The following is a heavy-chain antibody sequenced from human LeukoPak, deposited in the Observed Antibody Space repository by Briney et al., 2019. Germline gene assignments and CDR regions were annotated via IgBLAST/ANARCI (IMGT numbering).Heavy chain of an antibody. V-gene: IGHV4-34*01. J-gene: IGHJ4*02. CDR1: GGSFSGYY. CDR2: INHSGST. Sequence: PSETLSLTCAVYGGSFSGYYWTWIRQPPGKGLEWIGDINHSGSTNYNPSLKSRVTISVDTSKNQFSLRLSSATAADTAVYFCARASAYSSSSGVNYWGQGTLVTVSS. D-gene: IGHD6-6*01. CDR3: ARASAYSSSSGVNY.